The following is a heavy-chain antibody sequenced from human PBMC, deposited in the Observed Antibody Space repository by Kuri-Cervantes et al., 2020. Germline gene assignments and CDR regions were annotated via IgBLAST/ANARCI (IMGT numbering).Heavy chain of an antibody. D-gene: IGHD1-26*01. CDR3: ARDWSTWAGAYYYMDV. CDR1: GFTFSNYA. J-gene: IGHJ6*03. CDR2: ISGSGGST. V-gene: IGHV3-23*01. Sequence: GESLKISCGASGFTFSNYAMSWVRQAPGKGLEWVSGISGSGGSTYYADSVKGWFTISRDNAKNSLYLQMNSLRAEDTAVYYCARDWSTWAGAYYYMDVWGKGTTVTVSS.